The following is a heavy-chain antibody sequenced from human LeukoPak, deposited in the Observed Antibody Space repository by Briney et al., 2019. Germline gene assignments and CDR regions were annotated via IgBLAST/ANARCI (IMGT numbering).Heavy chain of an antibody. D-gene: IGHD6-19*01. V-gene: IGHV4-59*01. CDR3: ARGGSTLKASSGWYTAPFDY. J-gene: IGHJ4*02. CDR2: IYYSGST. CDR1: GGSISSYY. Sequence: PSETLALTCTVSGGSISSYYWSWIRQPPGKGLEWIGYIYYSGSTNYNPSLKSRVTISVDTSKNQFSLKLSSVTAADAAVYYCARGGSTLKASSGWYTAPFDYWGQGTLVTVSS.